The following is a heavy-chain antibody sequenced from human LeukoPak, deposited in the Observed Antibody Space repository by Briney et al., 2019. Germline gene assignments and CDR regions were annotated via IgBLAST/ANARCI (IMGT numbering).Heavy chain of an antibody. CDR2: IYYSGST. J-gene: IGHJ4*02. V-gene: IGHV4-39*01. CDR1: GGSISSSSYY. D-gene: IGHD3/OR15-3a*01. Sequence: PWETLSLTCTVSGGSISSSSYYWGWIRQPPGKGLEWIGSIYYSGSTYYNPSLKSRVTISVDTSKNQFSLKLSSVTAADTAVYYCARHRDYYFDYWGQGTLVTVSS. CDR3: ARHRDYYFDY.